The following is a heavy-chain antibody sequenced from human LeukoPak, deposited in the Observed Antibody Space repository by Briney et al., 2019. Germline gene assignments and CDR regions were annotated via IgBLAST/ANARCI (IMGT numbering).Heavy chain of an antibody. J-gene: IGHJ4*02. CDR3: ARGVGRGVILYYFDY. V-gene: IGHV4-38-2*02. Sequence: SETLSLTCTVSGYSISSGYYWDWIRQPPGKGLEWIGSIYHTGSTYYNPSLKSRVTISVDTSKNQFSLKLSSVTAADTAVYYCARGVGRGVILYYFDYWGQGTLVTVSS. D-gene: IGHD3-3*01. CDR1: GYSISSGYY. CDR2: IYHTGST.